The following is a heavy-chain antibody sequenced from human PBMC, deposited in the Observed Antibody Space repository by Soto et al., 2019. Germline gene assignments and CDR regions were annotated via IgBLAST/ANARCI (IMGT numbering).Heavy chain of an antibody. CDR3: AKCPGLRFVDY. J-gene: IGHJ4*02. CDR2: ISVSGDST. D-gene: IGHD3-3*01. V-gene: IGHV3-23*01. Sequence: EVQLLESGGGLVQPGGSLRLSCAASGFTFSSYAMSWVRQAPGKGLEWVSTISVSGDSTDYADSVKGRFTISRDNSKNTLYLQMNSLRDEDTAVYYCAKCPGLRFVDYWGQGTLVTVSS. CDR1: GFTFSSYA.